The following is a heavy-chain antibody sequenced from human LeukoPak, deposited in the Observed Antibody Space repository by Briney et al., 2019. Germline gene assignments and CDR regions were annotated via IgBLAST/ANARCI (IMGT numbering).Heavy chain of an antibody. J-gene: IGHJ4*02. D-gene: IGHD3-22*01. CDR1: GYTFTSYF. CDR2: IIPIFGTA. Sequence: SVKVSCKASGYTFTSYFMHWVRQAPGQGLEWMGGIIPIFGTANYAQKFQGRVTITADESTSTAYMELSSLRSEDTAVYYCARGYYDSSGYSSDYWGQGTLVTVSS. V-gene: IGHV1-69*13. CDR3: ARGYYDSSGYSSDY.